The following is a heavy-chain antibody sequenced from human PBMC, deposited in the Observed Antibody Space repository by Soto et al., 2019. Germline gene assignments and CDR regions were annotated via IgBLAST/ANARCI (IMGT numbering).Heavy chain of an antibody. CDR2: ISYDGSNK. D-gene: IGHD6-6*01. J-gene: IGHJ3*02. Sequence: QVELVESGGGVAQPGRSLRLSCAASGFTLSSYGTFSSYGMHWVRQAPGKGLEWVAVISYDGSNKYYADSVKGRFSISRDNSKNTLYLQMDSLKPDDTAVYYCTVLEGAFDIWGQGTMVTVSS. CDR1: GFTLSSYGTFSSYG. V-gene: IGHV3-30*03. CDR3: TVLEGAFDI.